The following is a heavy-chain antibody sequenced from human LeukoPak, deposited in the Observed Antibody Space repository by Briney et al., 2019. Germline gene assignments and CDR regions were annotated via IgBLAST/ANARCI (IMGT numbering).Heavy chain of an antibody. V-gene: IGHV3-7*01. CDR1: GFTFSSYA. CDR2: IKEDGSEK. D-gene: IGHD2-2*01. Sequence: PGGSLRLSCAASGFTFSSYAMSWVRQAPGKGLEWVANIKEDGSEKDYVDSVKGRFTISRDNAKISLYLQMNSLRAEDTAVYYCARIEPAAIDYWGQGTLVTVSS. CDR3: ARIEPAAIDY. J-gene: IGHJ4*02.